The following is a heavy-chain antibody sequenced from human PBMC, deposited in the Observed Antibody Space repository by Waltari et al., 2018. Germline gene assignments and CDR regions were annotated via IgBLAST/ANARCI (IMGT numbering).Heavy chain of an antibody. D-gene: IGHD2-2*01. J-gene: IGHJ4*02. Sequence: QVQLQESGPGLVKPSETLSLTCAVSVYSISTGYYWGWIRQPPGKGLEWIGSIYHSGSSYSNPSLKSRVTISVDTSKNQFSLKLSSVTAADTAVYYCVRVVPANYFDYWGQGTLVIVSS. V-gene: IGHV4-38-2*01. CDR1: VYSISTGYY. CDR3: VRVVPANYFDY. CDR2: IYHSGSS.